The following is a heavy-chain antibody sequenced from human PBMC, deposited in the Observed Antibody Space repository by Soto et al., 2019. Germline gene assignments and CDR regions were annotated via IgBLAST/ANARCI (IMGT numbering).Heavy chain of an antibody. CDR3: ARDGGGGVGATSY. V-gene: IGHV1-69*13. J-gene: IGHJ4*02. CDR1: GGTFSSYA. Sequence: SVKVSCKASGGTFSSYAISWVRQAPGQGLEWMGGIIPIFGTANYAQKFQGRVTITADESTSTAYMELSSLRSEDTAVYYRARDGGGGVGATSYWGQGTLVTVSS. CDR2: IIPIFGTA. D-gene: IGHD1-26*01.